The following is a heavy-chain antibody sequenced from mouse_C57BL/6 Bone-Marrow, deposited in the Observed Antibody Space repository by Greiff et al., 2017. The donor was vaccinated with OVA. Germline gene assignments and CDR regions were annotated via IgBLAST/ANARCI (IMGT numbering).Heavy chain of an antibody. CDR2: IDPENGDP. CDR3: TGVYYFDD. V-gene: IGHV14-4*01. CDR1: GFNIKDDY. Sequence: VQLKQSGAELVRPGASVKLSCTASGFNIKDDYMHWVKQRPEQGLEWIGWIDPENGDPEYASKFQGKATITADTSSNTAYLQLSSQTSEDTAVYYCTGVYYFDDWGQGTTLTVSS. J-gene: IGHJ2*01.